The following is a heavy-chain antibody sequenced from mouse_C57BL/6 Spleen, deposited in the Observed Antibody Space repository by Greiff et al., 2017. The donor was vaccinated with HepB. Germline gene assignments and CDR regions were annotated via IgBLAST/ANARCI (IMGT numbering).Heavy chain of an antibody. J-gene: IGHJ3*01. CDR3: AREDDYYGSSYGAY. CDR2: IDPSDSYT. V-gene: IGHV1-69*01. D-gene: IGHD1-1*01. Sequence: VKLQQPGAELVMPGASVKLSCKASGYTFTSYWMHWVKQRPGQGLEWIGEIDPSDSYTNYNQKFKGKSTLTVDKSSSTAYMQLSSLTSEDSAVYYCAREDDYYGSSYGAYWGQGTLVTVSA. CDR1: GYTFTSYW.